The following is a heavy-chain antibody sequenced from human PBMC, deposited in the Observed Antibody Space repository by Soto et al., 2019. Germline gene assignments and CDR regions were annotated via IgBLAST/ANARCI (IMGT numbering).Heavy chain of an antibody. J-gene: IGHJ4*02. D-gene: IGHD6-13*01. CDR2: ICQSGGT. Sequence: PAWSLSLTCCASVYYFMGSYFWGCLQHQPAGEVEGIGSICQSGGTSYNPSPKSRVSTSVDKSTKHFSLKLSSVPAADTAVYYCARAAYGSSTRFDSWGQGALVTVSS. CDR3: ARAAYGSSTRFDS. CDR1: VYYFMGSYF. V-gene: IGHV4-38-2*02.